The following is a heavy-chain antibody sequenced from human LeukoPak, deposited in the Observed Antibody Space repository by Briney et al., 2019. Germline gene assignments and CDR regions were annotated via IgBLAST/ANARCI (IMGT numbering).Heavy chain of an antibody. CDR3: ARLGYDYDAFDI. CDR2: IGTAGDT. D-gene: IGHD5-12*01. CDR1: GFTFSSYD. Sequence: PGGSLRLSCAASGFTFSSYDMHWVRQATGKGLEWVSAIGTAGDTYYPGSVKGRFTISRENPKNSLYLQMNSLRAGDTAVYYCARLGYDYDAFDIWGQGTMVTVSS. V-gene: IGHV3-13*01. J-gene: IGHJ3*02.